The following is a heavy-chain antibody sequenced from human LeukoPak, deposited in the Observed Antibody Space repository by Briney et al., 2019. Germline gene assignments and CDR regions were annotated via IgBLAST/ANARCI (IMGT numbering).Heavy chain of an antibody. V-gene: IGHV3-23*01. CDR3: AKDVDTAMVSLIRYFDY. D-gene: IGHD5-18*01. J-gene: IGHJ4*02. CDR2: ISGSGGST. Sequence: GGSLRLSCAASGFTFSSYAMSWVRQAPGKVLEWVSAISGSGGSTYYADSVKGRFNISRDNSKNTLYLQMNSLRDEDTAVYYCAKDVDTAMVSLIRYFDYWGQGTLVTVSS. CDR1: GFTFSSYA.